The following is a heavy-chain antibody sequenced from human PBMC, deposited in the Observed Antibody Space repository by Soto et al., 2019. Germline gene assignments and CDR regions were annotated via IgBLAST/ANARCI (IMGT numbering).Heavy chain of an antibody. CDR1: GFTVSSNY. V-gene: IGHV3-53*01. CDR2: ITDNGGDS. CDR3: AKSVAPGYYYGMDV. J-gene: IGHJ6*02. Sequence: EVQLVESGGGLIQPGGSLRLSCAASGFTVSSNYMSWVRQAPGKGLEWVSVITDNGGDSKYADSVRGRFTISRDNSKNSLYLQMNSLRAEDTALYYCAKSVAPGYYYGMDVWGQGTTVTVSS. D-gene: IGHD5-12*01.